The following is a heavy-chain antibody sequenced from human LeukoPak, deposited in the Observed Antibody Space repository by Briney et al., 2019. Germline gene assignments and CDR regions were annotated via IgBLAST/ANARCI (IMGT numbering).Heavy chain of an antibody. J-gene: IGHJ4*02. CDR3: ARVRWGGLYYFDY. CDR1: GFTFSSYE. D-gene: IGHD3-16*01. V-gene: IGHV3-74*01. CDR2: INDDGRST. Sequence: GGSLRLSCAASGFTFSSYEMNWVRQAPGKGLVGVSRINDDGRSTNYADSVKGRFTISRDNAKNTLYLLINSLRAEDTAVYYCARVRWGGLYYFDYWGQGTLVTVSS.